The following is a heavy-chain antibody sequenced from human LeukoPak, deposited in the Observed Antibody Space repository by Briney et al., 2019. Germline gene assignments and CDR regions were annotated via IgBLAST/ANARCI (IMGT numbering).Heavy chain of an antibody. CDR3: ARVRQSPHIQLCYYYMDV. Sequence: GGSLRLSCVASGFSFSTYSTTWVRQAPGKGLEWVSYISYSSKTIYYADSVTGRFTVSRDNAKNSVYLQMNSLRAEDTAVYYCARVRQSPHIQLCYYYMDVWGKGTTVTVSS. D-gene: IGHD1-1*01. CDR1: GFSFSTYS. CDR2: ISYSSKTI. J-gene: IGHJ6*03. V-gene: IGHV3-48*04.